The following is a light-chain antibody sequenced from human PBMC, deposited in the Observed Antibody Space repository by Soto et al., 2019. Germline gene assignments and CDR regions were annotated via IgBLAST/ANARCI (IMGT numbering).Light chain of an antibody. CDR3: QQRTNWACT. CDR2: DAS. CDR1: QTVSRS. J-gene: IGKJ3*01. V-gene: IGKV3-11*01. Sequence: EVVLTQSPATLSVSPGERATLSCRASQTVSRSLAWYQQKPGQPPRLLIFDASNRATGIPARFSGSGSGTDFTLTISSLEPEDFAVYYCQQRTNWACTFGPGTKVDIK.